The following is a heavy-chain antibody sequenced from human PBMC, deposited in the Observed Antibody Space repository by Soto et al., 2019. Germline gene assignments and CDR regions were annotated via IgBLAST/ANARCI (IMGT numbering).Heavy chain of an antibody. CDR2: IYYTGST. D-gene: IGHD6-13*01. J-gene: IGHJ4*02. CDR1: GDSINNYY. V-gene: IGHV4-59*01. Sequence: TLSLTCTVSGDSINNYYWSWIRQPPGKRLEWIGYIYYTGSTTYNPSLESRVTMSVDTSKNQFSLKLSSVNAADTAVYYCAKYRRTEAEGFTLDYWGRGTLVTVSS. CDR3: AKYRRTEAEGFTLDY.